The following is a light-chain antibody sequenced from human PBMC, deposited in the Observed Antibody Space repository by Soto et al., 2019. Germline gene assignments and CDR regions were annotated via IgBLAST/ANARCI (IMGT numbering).Light chain of an antibody. CDR1: SSDIGSFSL. CDR2: EVS. J-gene: IGLJ2*01. Sequence: QSALTQPASVSGSPGQSITISCTGTSSDIGSFSLVSWFQQHPVKAPKLIIYEVSNRPSGVSDRFSGSKSGNTASLTISGLQAEDEADYYCSSYTTSTTLVFGGGTKLTVL. V-gene: IGLV2-14*01. CDR3: SSYTTSTTLV.